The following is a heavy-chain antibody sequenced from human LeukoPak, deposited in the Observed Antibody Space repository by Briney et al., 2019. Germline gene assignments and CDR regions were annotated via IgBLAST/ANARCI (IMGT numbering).Heavy chain of an antibody. CDR2: LNQDGSDT. D-gene: IGHD2-21*01. CDR1: IFTLSTSE. Sequence: GGSLRLSCPASIFTLSTSEMAWVPQAPGRGLEWVANLNQDGSDTQYVDSVKGRFTISRDIAKNSVHLQMNSLKVEDTAMYYCARDPHSVNYGACDIWGQGTMVTVSS. J-gene: IGHJ3*02. V-gene: IGHV3-7*05. CDR3: ARDPHSVNYGACDI.